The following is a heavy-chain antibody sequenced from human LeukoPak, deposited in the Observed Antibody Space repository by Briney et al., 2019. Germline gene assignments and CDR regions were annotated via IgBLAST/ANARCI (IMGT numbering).Heavy chain of an antibody. J-gene: IGHJ4*02. CDR3: AKDFEGFCGGDCYSMDF. CDR1: GFTFNNYV. D-gene: IGHD2-21*02. V-gene: IGHV3-30*18. Sequence: GSLRLSCAASGFTFNNYVMHWVRQAPGKGLEWVALISYDGSNKYYADSVRGRFTISRDNSKNTLYLQMNSLRPEDTAVYYCAKDFEGFCGGDCYSMDFWGQGTLATVSS. CDR2: ISYDGSNK.